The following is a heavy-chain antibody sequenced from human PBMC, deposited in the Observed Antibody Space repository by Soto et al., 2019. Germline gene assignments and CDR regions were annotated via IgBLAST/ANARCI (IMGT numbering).Heavy chain of an antibody. CDR3: ARLATIFGVVGYYYYYYYMDV. V-gene: IGHV4-34*01. Sequence: SETLSLTCAVYGGSFSGYYWSWIRQPPGKGLEWIGEINHSGSTNYNPSPKSRVTISVDTSKNQFSLKLSSVTAADTAVYYCARLATIFGVVGYYYYYYYMDVWGKGTTVTVSS. J-gene: IGHJ6*03. CDR2: INHSGST. D-gene: IGHD3-3*01. CDR1: GGSFSGYY.